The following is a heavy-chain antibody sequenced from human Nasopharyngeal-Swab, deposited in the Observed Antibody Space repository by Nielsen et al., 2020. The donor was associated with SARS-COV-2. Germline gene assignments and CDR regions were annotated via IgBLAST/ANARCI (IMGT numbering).Heavy chain of an antibody. CDR2: ISSSSSYI. J-gene: IGHJ4*02. CDR3: AREGDYYDSSGYLFDY. Sequence: GESLKISCAASGFTFSSYSMNWVRQAPGKGLEWVSSISSSSSYIYYADSVKGRFTISRDNAKNSLYLQMNSLRAEDTAVYYCAREGDYYDSSGYLFDYWGQGTLVTASS. V-gene: IGHV3-21*01. D-gene: IGHD3-22*01. CDR1: GFTFSSYS.